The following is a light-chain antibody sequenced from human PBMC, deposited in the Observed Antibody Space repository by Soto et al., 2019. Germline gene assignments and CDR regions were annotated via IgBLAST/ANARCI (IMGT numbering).Light chain of an antibody. CDR3: QPRSNWPLT. V-gene: IGKV3-11*01. Sequence: EIVLTQSPATLSLSPGERATLSCRASQSVSSFLAWYQQKPGQAPRLLIYDASNRATGIPARFSGSGSGTDFTLTIRRLEAEDFAVYYCQPRSNWPLTFGGGTKVEIK. CDR2: DAS. CDR1: QSVSSF. J-gene: IGKJ4*01.